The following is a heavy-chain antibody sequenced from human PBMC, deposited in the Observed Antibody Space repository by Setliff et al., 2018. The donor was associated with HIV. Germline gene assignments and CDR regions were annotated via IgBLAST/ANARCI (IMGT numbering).Heavy chain of an antibody. J-gene: IGHJ6*03. CDR3: AREGFYNSYYYYMDV. CDR1: DGSISNYY. Sequence: SETLSLTCTVSDGSISNYYWNWIRQPAGKGLEWIGRIFTSGTTNYNPSLRSRVTISVDTSKNQFSLRLSSVTSADTAVYYCAREGFYNSYYYYMDVWGIGTTVTVSS. CDR2: IFTSGTT. V-gene: IGHV4-4*07. D-gene: IGHD2-2*02.